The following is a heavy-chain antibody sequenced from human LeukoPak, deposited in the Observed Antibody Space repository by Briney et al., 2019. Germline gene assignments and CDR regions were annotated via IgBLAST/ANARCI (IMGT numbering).Heavy chain of an antibody. V-gene: IGHV4-34*01. D-gene: IGHD5-18*01. Sequence: SETLSLTCAVYGGSFSGYYWSWIHQPPGKGLEWIGEINQSGSTNYNPSLKSRVNISGDMSKNQFSLKLSSVIAADTAVYYCAREGEGYSYNYGQNYYYYYYMDVWGKGTTVTVSS. CDR3: AREGEGYSYNYGQNYYYYYYMDV. CDR1: GGSFSGYY. CDR2: INQSGST. J-gene: IGHJ6*03.